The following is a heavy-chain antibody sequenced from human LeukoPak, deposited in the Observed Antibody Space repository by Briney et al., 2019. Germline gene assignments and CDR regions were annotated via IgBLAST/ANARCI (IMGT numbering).Heavy chain of an antibody. CDR3: ARDLVTVTKGFDI. CDR1: DDSFSSHY. CDR2: ISYIGTT. D-gene: IGHD4-17*01. Sequence: SETLSLTCAVSDDSFSSHYWTWIRQPPGKGLEWIGYISYIGTTNYNPSLKSRVTISIDTSKNQFSLKLSSVTAADTAVYYCARDLVTVTKGFDIWGQGTMASVSA. V-gene: IGHV4-59*11. J-gene: IGHJ3*02.